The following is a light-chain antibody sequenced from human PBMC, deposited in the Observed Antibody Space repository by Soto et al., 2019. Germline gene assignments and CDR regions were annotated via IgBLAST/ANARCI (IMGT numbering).Light chain of an antibody. V-gene: IGKV3D-15*01. CDR3: QQYNNWPPIT. J-gene: IGKJ5*01. CDR1: KSVSSK. Sequence: ETVMTQSPATLSVSPGGRATLSCRASKSVSSKLAWYQQKPGQAPRLLIYGASTRATGIPARFSGSGSGTEFTLTISSLQSEDFAVYYCQQYNNWPPITFGQGTRLEIK. CDR2: GAS.